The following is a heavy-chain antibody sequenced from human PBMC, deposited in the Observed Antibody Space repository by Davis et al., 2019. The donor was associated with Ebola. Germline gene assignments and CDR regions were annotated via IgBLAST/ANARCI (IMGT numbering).Heavy chain of an antibody. J-gene: IGHJ4*02. CDR2: IFPGDSDT. Sequence: GESLKISCKGSGYGFTNYWIGWVRQMPGKGLECMGIIFPGDSDTRYSPSFQGQVTILADKSISTAYLQWSSLQASDTAIYYCARGTDGYNPGGYFDSWGQGTLVTVSS. CDR1: GYGFTNYW. V-gene: IGHV5-51*01. CDR3: ARGTDGYNPGGYFDS. D-gene: IGHD5-24*01.